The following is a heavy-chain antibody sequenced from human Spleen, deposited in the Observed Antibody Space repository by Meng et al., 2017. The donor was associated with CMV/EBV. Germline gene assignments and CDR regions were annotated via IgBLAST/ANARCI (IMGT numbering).Heavy chain of an antibody. CDR2: INQGGYEQ. Sequence: GESLKISCAASGFTLSSHWMTWVRQAPGKGLEWVANINQGGYEQHYVDSVKGRFSISRDNSKNSLYLQMNSLRAEDTAVYYCARSPAGASNFDYWGQGTLVTVSS. D-gene: IGHD1-26*01. CDR3: ARSPAGASNFDY. CDR1: GFTLSSHW. V-gene: IGHV3-7*01. J-gene: IGHJ4*02.